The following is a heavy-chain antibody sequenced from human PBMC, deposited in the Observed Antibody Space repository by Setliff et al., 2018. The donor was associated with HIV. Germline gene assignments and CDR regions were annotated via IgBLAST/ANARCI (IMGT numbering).Heavy chain of an antibody. D-gene: IGHD5-18*01. V-gene: IGHV1-24*01. CDR1: GYTLSELT. Sequence: GASVKVSCKVSGYTLSELTMHWVRQAPGKGLEWVGGFDPEDGKTIYAEKFQGRVTMTEDTSTDTAYMELSSLRSEDTAVYYCATPSAREYSYSILFNYWGQGTLVTVSS. CDR3: ATPSAREYSYSILFNY. J-gene: IGHJ4*02. CDR2: FDPEDGKT.